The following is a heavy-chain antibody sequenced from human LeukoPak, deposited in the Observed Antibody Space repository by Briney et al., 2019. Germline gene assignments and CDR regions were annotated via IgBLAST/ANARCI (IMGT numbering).Heavy chain of an antibody. D-gene: IGHD4/OR15-4a*01. V-gene: IGHV3-23*01. CDR3: ARRAGAYSHPYDY. Sequence: RAGGSLRLSCSASGFTFTTYGMNWVRQPPGRGLEWVSGIGGSGTRTYYADSVKDRFTISRDNSKNTLYLQMNSLRAEDTAVYYCARRAGAYSHPYDYWGQGTLVTVSS. CDR2: IGGSGTRT. CDR1: GFTFTTYG. J-gene: IGHJ4*02.